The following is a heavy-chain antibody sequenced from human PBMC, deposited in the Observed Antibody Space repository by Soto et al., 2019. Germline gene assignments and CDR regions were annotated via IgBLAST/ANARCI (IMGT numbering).Heavy chain of an antibody. V-gene: IGHV3-48*02. Sequence: GGSLRLSCAASGFTFSSYSMNWVRQAPGKGLEWVSYISSSSTIYYADSVKGRFTISRDNAKNSLYLQMNSLRDEDTAVYYCARGEGYGDYYYYMDVWGKGTTVTVSS. D-gene: IGHD4-17*01. CDR2: ISSSSTI. CDR1: GFTFSSYS. J-gene: IGHJ6*03. CDR3: ARGEGYGDYYYYMDV.